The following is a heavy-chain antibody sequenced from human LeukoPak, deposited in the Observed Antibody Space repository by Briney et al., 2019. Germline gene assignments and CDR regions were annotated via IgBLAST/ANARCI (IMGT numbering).Heavy chain of an antibody. CDR3: ARVPGPSFRQLGPYYYYYMDV. CDR1: GGSSSGYY. J-gene: IGHJ6*03. CDR2: INHSGST. D-gene: IGHD6-6*01. V-gene: IGHV4-34*01. Sequence: PSETLSLTCAVYGGSSSGYYWSWIRQPPGKGLEWIGEINHSGSTNYNPSLKSRVTISVDTSKDQFSLKLSSVTAADTAVYYCARVPGPSFRQLGPYYYYYMDVWGKGTTVTVSS.